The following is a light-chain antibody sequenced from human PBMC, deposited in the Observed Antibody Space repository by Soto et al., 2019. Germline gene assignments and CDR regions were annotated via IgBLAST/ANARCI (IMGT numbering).Light chain of an antibody. Sequence: APPMTQSPSSLSASVGDRVTIACRASQGIRTELGWCQQKAGEAPKLLIYAASTLQSGVPPRFSGSGSGTDFTLTISSLQPEDFATYYCLQDYDYPRTFGQGTKVEMK. CDR3: LQDYDYPRT. V-gene: IGKV1-6*01. CDR1: QGIRTE. J-gene: IGKJ1*01. CDR2: AAS.